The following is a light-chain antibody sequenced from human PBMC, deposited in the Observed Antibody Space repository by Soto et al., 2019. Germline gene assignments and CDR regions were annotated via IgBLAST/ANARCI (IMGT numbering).Light chain of an antibody. V-gene: IGLV1-44*01. CDR3: ATWDDSLSGYV. CDR1: SSNIGSNT. J-gene: IGLJ1*01. CDR2: SDD. Sequence: QSVLTQPPSASGTPGQRVTISCSGSSSNIGSNTVSWYQQLPGTAPELLIYSDDQWPSGVPDRFSGSKSGTSASLAISGLQSEDEADYYCATWDDSLSGYVFGTGTKLTVL.